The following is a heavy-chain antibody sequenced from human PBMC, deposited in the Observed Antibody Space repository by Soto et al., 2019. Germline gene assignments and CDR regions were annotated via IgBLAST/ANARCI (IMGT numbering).Heavy chain of an antibody. V-gene: IGHV3-9*01. CDR3: AKDGYSSGWYGGYWFDP. Sequence: EVQLVESGGGLVQPGRSLRLSCAASGFTFDDYAMHWVRQAPGKGLEWVSGISWNSGSIGYADSVKGRFTISRDNAKNSLYLQMNSLRAEDTVLYYCAKDGYSSGWYGGYWFDPWGQGTLVTVSS. D-gene: IGHD6-19*01. CDR2: ISWNSGSI. J-gene: IGHJ5*02. CDR1: GFTFDDYA.